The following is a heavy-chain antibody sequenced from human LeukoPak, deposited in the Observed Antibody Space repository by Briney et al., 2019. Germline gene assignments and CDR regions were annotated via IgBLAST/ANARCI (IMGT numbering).Heavy chain of an antibody. CDR1: GFTFSRYW. J-gene: IGHJ4*02. CDR3: ASFRMGNDFYPFDY. CDR2: SNGEGSET. D-gene: IGHD2-21*02. Sequence: PGGPLRLPCAASGFTFSRYWIYWLRHAPGKGLVWVSGSNGEGSETMYADSVKGRFTISRDNAKNTLYLQMNSVRAEDTAVYYCASFRMGNDFYPFDYWGQGTLVTVSS. V-gene: IGHV3-74*03.